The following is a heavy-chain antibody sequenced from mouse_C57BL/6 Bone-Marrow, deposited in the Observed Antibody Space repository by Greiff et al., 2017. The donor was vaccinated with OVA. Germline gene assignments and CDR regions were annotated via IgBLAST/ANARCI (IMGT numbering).Heavy chain of an antibody. V-gene: IGHV5-12*01. J-gene: IGHJ3*01. CDR3: ARGGGFPFAY. Sequence: EVKLVESGGGLVQPGGSLKLSCAASGFTFSDYYMYWVRQTPEKRLEWVAYISNGGGSTYYPDTVKGRFTISRDNAKNTLYLQMSRLKSEDTAMYYCARGGGFPFAYWGQGTLVTVSA. CDR2: ISNGGGST. CDR1: GFTFSDYY.